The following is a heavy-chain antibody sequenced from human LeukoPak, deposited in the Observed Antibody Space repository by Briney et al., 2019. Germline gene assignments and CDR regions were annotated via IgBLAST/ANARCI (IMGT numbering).Heavy chain of an antibody. CDR2: IYYSGST. Sequence: SETLSLTCTVSGGSISSSSYYWGWIRQPPGKGLEWIGSIYYSGSTYYNPSLKNRVTISVDTSKNQFSLKLSSVTAADTAVYYCASQPPFCSGGSCYLVDYWGQGTLVTVSS. V-gene: IGHV4-39*07. J-gene: IGHJ4*02. D-gene: IGHD2-15*01. CDR3: ASQPPFCSGGSCYLVDY. CDR1: GGSISSSSYY.